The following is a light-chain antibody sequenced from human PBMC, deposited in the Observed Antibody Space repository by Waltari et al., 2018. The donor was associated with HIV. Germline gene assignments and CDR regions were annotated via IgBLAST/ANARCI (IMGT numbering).Light chain of an antibody. J-gene: IGLJ1*01. V-gene: IGLV1-44*01. CDR2: SNN. CDR1: SSNIASHT. CDR3: AAWDDSLNGYV. Sequence: QSVLTQSPSASGTPGQRVTISCSGYSSNIASHTVNWYQQDPGTAPKFLIYSNNQRPSGVPDRFSGSKSGTSASLAISGLQSEDEADYYCAAWDDSLNGYVFGTGTKVTVL.